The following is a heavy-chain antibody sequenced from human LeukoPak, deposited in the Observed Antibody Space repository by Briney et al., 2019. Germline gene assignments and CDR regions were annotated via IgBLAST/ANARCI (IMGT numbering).Heavy chain of an antibody. J-gene: IGHJ6*03. V-gene: IGHV1-8*01. CDR3: ARGHRYYYDSSGTYDMDV. CDR1: GYTYTSYA. CDR2: MNPKSGNT. Sequence: ASVKVSCKASGYTYTSYAINWVRQATGQGLEWMGWMNPKSGNTGYAQKFQGRVTMTRDTSISTAYMELSSLRSEDTAVYYCARGHRYYYDSSGTYDMDVWGKGTTVTISS. D-gene: IGHD3-22*01.